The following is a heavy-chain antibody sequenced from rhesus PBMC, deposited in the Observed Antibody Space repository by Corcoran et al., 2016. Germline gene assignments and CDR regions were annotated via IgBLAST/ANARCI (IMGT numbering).Heavy chain of an antibody. CDR1: GHSISSGYG. D-gene: IGHD6-25*01. CDR2: ISSSVRT. V-gene: IGHV4-122*02. Sequence: QLQLQESGPGLVKPSETLPLTCAVPGHSISSGYGWRWIRKPPGTGLEWIGYISSSVRTSQHPYLKSCVTISRDTSKNQFSLNVGSVTAADTAVYYGACISGYRGIWNFDYWGQVVLVTGSS. CDR3: ACISGYRGIWNFDY. J-gene: IGHJ4*01.